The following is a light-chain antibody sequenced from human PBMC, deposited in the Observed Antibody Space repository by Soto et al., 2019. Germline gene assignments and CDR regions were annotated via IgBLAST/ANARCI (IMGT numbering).Light chain of an antibody. Sequence: DIQMTQSPSSLSASVGDRVTITCRASQSITNYLNWYQQRPGKAPQLLLYAASNLQSGVPSRFSGSGSGTDFTLTISSLQPEDFASYYCQQTYSTPVTFGGGTKVEIK. J-gene: IGKJ4*01. CDR3: QQTYSTPVT. CDR1: QSITNY. CDR2: AAS. V-gene: IGKV1-39*01.